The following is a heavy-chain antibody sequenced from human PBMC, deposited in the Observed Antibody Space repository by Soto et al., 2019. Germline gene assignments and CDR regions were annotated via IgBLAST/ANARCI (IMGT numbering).Heavy chain of an antibody. V-gene: IGHV3-23*01. CDR1: GFTFSNYA. Sequence: GGSLRLSCAASGFTFSNYAMTWVRQAPGKGLEWVSAISGSGGTKDYADSVKGRFTISRDNSKKTLYLQMDSLRAEDTAVYYFGKYQDSSGYYYGSDYWGQGTLVTVSS. J-gene: IGHJ4*02. CDR3: GKYQDSSGYYYGSDY. D-gene: IGHD3-22*01. CDR2: ISGSGGTK.